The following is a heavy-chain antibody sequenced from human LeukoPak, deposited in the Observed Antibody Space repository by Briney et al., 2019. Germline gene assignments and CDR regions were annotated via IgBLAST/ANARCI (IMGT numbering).Heavy chain of an antibody. Sequence: ASVKVSCKASGGTFSSYAISWVRQAPGQGLEWMGGIIPIFGTANYAQKFQGRVTITTDESTSTAYMELSSLRSEGTAVYYCASGGRFLEWLFDYWGQGTLVTVSS. CDR3: ASGGRFLEWLFDY. CDR2: IIPIFGTA. V-gene: IGHV1-69*05. J-gene: IGHJ4*02. D-gene: IGHD3-3*01. CDR1: GGTFSSYA.